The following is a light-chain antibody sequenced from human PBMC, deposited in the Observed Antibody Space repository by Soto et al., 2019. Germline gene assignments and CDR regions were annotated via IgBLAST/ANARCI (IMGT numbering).Light chain of an antibody. V-gene: IGLV2-11*01. J-gene: IGLJ2*01. Sequence: QSALTQPHSVSGSPGQPVTISSTGTSSDVGGYNYVSWYQQHPGKAPKGMIYDVSERPSGVPDRFSGSKSGNTASLTISGLQAQDEADYYCCSNAGSYEVFGGGTQLTVL. CDR1: SSDVGGYNY. CDR3: CSNAGSYEV. CDR2: DVS.